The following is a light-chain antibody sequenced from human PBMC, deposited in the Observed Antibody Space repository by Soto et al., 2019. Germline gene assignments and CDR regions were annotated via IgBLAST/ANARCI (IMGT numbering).Light chain of an antibody. Sequence: EIVLTQSPATLSLSPGERATLSCRASQSVSSYLAWYQQKPGQAPMLLIYDASNRATGIPARFSGSGSGTDFTLTIISLEPADFSVYYCQQRSNGPPALTFGGGTKVEIK. CDR2: DAS. CDR3: QQRSNGPPALT. CDR1: QSVSSY. V-gene: IGKV3-11*01. J-gene: IGKJ4*01.